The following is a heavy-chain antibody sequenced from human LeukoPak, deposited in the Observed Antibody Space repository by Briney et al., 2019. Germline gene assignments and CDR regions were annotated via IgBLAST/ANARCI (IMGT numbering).Heavy chain of an antibody. CDR1: GFTFSSYG. V-gene: IGHV3-30*18. Sequence: GRSLRLSCAASGFTFSSYGMHWVRQAPGKGLEWVAVISYDGDNEYYADSVKGQFTISRDNSKNTLYLQMNSLRTEDTAVYHCAKDLYGSGWYNYFDPWGQGALVTVSS. D-gene: IGHD6-19*01. CDR2: ISYDGDNE. J-gene: IGHJ5*02. CDR3: AKDLYGSGWYNYFDP.